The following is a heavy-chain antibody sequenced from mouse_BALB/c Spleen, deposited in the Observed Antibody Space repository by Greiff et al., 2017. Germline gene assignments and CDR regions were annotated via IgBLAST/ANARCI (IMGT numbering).Heavy chain of an antibody. CDR2: ISSGGSYT. Sequence: EVHLVESGGDLVKPGGSLKLSCAASGFTFSSYGMSWVRQTPDKRLEWVATISSGGSYTYYPDSVKGRFTISRDNAKNTLYLQMSSLKSEDTAMYYCANYDEGGYFDYWGQGTTLTVSS. V-gene: IGHV5-6*01. CDR1: GFTFSSYG. J-gene: IGHJ2*01. D-gene: IGHD2-4*01. CDR3: ANYDEGGYFDY.